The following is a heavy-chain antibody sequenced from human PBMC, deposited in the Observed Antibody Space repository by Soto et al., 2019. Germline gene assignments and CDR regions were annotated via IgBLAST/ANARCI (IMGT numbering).Heavy chain of an antibody. D-gene: IGHD6-19*01. CDR3: ARDYTVAGSHDAFDI. CDR2: ISAYNGNT. CDR1: GYTFTSYG. Sequence: XSVKGSCKATGYTFTSYGISWGRQAPGQGLEWMGWISAYNGNTNYAQKLQGRVTMTTDTSTSTAYMELRSLRSDDTAVYYCARDYTVAGSHDAFDIWGQGTMVTVSS. J-gene: IGHJ3*02. V-gene: IGHV1-18*01.